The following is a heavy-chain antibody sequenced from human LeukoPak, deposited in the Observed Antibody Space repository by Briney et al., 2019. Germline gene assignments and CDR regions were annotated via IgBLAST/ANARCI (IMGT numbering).Heavy chain of an antibody. CDR1: GFPFSRYA. Sequence: PGGSLRLSCSASGFPFSRYALHWVRQARGKGLEYVSSNSSNGGSTYYADSVKGRFLISRDNSKNTMYLQMSSLRAEDTAVYYCVKVNRLAAVRGWFDPWGQGTLVTVSS. V-gene: IGHV3-64D*06. D-gene: IGHD6-13*01. CDR3: VKVNRLAAVRGWFDP. CDR2: NSSNGGST. J-gene: IGHJ5*02.